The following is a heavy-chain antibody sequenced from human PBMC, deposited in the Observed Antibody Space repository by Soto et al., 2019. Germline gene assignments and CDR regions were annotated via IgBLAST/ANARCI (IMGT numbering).Heavy chain of an antibody. J-gene: IGHJ6*03. CDR1: GGSFSGYY. V-gene: IGHV4-34*01. CDR3: ARGRPDYDFWSGYFYYYYMDV. D-gene: IGHD3-3*01. Sequence: SETLSLTCAVYGGSFSGYYWSWIRQPPGKGLEWIGEINHSGSTNYNPSLKSRVTISVDTSKNQFSLKLGSVTAADTAVYYCARGRPDYDFWSGYFYYYYMDVWGKGTTVTVSS. CDR2: INHSGST.